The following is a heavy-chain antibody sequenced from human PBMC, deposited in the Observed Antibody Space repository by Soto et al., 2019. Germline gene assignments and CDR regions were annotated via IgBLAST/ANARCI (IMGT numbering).Heavy chain of an antibody. Sequence: PWETLSFPGTACGSSISSYYWSWIRQPPADGLEWMGYIYYSGSTYYNLCLKSRVSISVDRSKNQFSLHLSSVTAADTAVYYCARVVPAAMWRGFFYYWGRRTLVAVAS. J-gene: IGHJ4*02. CDR1: GSSISSYY. CDR2: IYYSGST. D-gene: IGHD2-2*01. V-gene: IGHV4-59*01. CDR3: ARVVPAAMWRGFFYY.